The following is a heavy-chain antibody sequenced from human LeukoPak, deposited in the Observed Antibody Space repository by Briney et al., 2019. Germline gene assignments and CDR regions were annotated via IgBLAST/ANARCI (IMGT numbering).Heavy chain of an antibody. J-gene: IGHJ4*02. D-gene: IGHD2-2*01. CDR3: AKAGDCSSTSCSYYFDY. CDR2: ISYDGSNK. V-gene: IGHV3-30*18. CDR1: GFTFSSYG. Sequence: GRSLRLSCAASGFTFSSYGMHWVRQAPGKGLEWVAVISYDGSNKYYADSVKGRFTISRDNSKNTLYLQVNSLRAEDTAVYYCAKAGDCSSTSCSYYFDYWGQGTLVTVSS.